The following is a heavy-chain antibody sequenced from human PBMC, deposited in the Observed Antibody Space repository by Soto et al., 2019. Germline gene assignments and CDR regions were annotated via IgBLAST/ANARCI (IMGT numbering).Heavy chain of an antibody. CDR1: GVSFSPNY. J-gene: IGHJ5*02. CDR3: ERLGKQYQSIDL. V-gene: IGHV4-59*08. D-gene: IGHD2-2*01. Sequence: SETLSLTCTVSGVSFSPNYWSWIRQPPGKGLEWVGYIYYDGTARHNPSLKSRVTISLETSGSQFSLRLSSGSAADTAVYYCERLGKQYQSIDLWGPGTLVTVYS. CDR2: IYYDGTA.